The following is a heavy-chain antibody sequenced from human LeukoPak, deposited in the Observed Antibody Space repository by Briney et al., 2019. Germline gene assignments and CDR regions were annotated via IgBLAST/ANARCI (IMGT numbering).Heavy chain of an antibody. V-gene: IGHV4-59*01. CDR1: GGSISSYY. CDR2: IYYSGST. Sequence: SETLSLTCTVSGGSISSYYWSWIRQPPGKGLEWIGYIYYSGSTNYNSSLKSRVTISVDTSKNQFSLKLSSVTAADTAVYYCARALTDWFDPWGQGTLVTVSS. J-gene: IGHJ5*02. CDR3: ARALTDWFDP.